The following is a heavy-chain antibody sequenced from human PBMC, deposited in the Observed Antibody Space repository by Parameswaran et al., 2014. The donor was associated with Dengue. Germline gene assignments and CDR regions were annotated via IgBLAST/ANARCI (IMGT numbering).Heavy chain of an antibody. D-gene: IGHD1-14*01. Sequence: VRQAPGKGLEWVSVIYSDGSSYHADSVKGRFAISRDNSKNTLYLQIHSLRVEDTAVYYCAREVLGYDYSYMDVWGKGTTVTVSS. J-gene: IGHJ6*03. CDR2: IYSDGSS. CDR3: AREVLGYDYSYMDV. V-gene: IGHV3-53*01.